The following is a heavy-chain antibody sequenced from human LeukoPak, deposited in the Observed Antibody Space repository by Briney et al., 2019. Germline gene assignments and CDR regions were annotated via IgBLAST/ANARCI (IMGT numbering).Heavy chain of an antibody. J-gene: IGHJ6*04. V-gene: IGHV3-30-3*01. CDR2: ISYDGSNK. CDR1: GFTFSSYA. CDR3: ARVWGRGYDKNYYYGMDV. D-gene: IGHD5-12*01. Sequence: PGGSLRLSCAASGFTFSSYATHWVRQPPSKGLEWVAVISYDGSNKYYADSVKGRFTISRDNSKNTLYLQMNSLRAEDTAVYYCARVWGRGYDKNYYYGMDVWGKGTTVTVSS.